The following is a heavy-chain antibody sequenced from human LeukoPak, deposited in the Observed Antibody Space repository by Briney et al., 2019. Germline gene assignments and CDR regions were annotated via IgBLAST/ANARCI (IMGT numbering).Heavy chain of an antibody. CDR1: GFTLSSYT. V-gene: IGHV3-23*01. Sequence: GGSLRLSCAASGFTLSSYTMGWVRQAPGKGLEWVSTISSGGSTYYPDSMKGRFTISRDNSKNTLYLQMNSRRGEDTAVYYCAKGGVMGARETDYWGQGTLVTVSS. CDR2: ISSGGST. J-gene: IGHJ4*02. CDR3: AKGGVMGARETDY. D-gene: IGHD2-8*01.